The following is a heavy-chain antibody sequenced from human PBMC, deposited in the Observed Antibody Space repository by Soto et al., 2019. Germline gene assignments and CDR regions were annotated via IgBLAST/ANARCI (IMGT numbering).Heavy chain of an antibody. CDR1: GGSIYSGDYY. D-gene: IGHD2-15*01. J-gene: IGHJ6*02. V-gene: IGHV4-31*03. CDR2: VFYTGST. Sequence: QVQLQESGPGLVKPSQTLSLTCTVSGGSIYSGDYYWTWIRQHPGKGLEWIGFVFYTGSTFYNPSLNRRVTMSLVTSKKQVALRLSSVTAADTAVDYCARGSWAGRYCGGGSGYSDYCYGLDVWGQGTTVTVSS. CDR3: ARGSWAGRYCGGGSGYSDYCYGLDV.